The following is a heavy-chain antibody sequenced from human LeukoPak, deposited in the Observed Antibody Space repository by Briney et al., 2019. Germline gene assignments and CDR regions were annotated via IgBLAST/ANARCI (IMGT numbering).Heavy chain of an antibody. Sequence: ASVKVSCKASGYTFTSYDINWVRQATGQGLEWMGWMNPNSGNTGYAQKFQGRVTITTDESTSTAYMELSSLRSEDTAVYYCARPGGDFWSGYPRSAFDIWGQGTVVTVSS. J-gene: IGHJ3*02. CDR3: ARPGGDFWSGYPRSAFDI. V-gene: IGHV1-8*03. CDR2: MNPNSGNT. CDR1: GYTFTSYD. D-gene: IGHD3-3*01.